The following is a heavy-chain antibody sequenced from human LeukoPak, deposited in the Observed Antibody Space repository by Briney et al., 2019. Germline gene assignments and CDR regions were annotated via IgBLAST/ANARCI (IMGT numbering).Heavy chain of an antibody. J-gene: IGHJ4*02. Sequence: PGGSLRLSCAASGFTFSSYSMNWVRQAPGKGLEWVSSISSSSSYIYYADSVKGRFTISRDNAKSSLYLQMNSLRAEDTAVYYCARGPYDSSGYYLNWGQGTLVTVSS. V-gene: IGHV3-21*01. D-gene: IGHD3-22*01. CDR3: ARGPYDSSGYYLN. CDR2: ISSSSSYI. CDR1: GFTFSSYS.